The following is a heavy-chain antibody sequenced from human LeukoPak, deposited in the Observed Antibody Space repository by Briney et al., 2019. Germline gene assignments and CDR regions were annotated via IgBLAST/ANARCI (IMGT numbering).Heavy chain of an antibody. D-gene: IGHD2-2*01. Sequence: PSETLSLTCTVSGGSISSSSYYWGWIRQPPGKGLEWIGSIYYSGSTYYNPSLKSRVTISVDTSKNQFSLKLSSVTAADTAVYYCARDEGYCSSTSSSATPLCYYYGMDVWGQGTTVTVSS. CDR3: ARDEGYCSSTSSSATPLCYYYGMDV. J-gene: IGHJ6*02. CDR2: IYYSGST. V-gene: IGHV4-39*07. CDR1: GGSISSSSYY.